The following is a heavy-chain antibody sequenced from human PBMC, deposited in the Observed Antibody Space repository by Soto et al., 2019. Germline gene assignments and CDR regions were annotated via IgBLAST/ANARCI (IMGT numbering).Heavy chain of an antibody. CDR2: IWYDGSNK. J-gene: IGHJ6*02. CDR3: ARVAYSSSSYYYSYGMDV. Sequence: VGSLRLSCASSVFTFSSYGMHCVRQSPGKWLEWVAVIWYDGSNKYYADSVKGRFTISRDNSKNTLYLQMNSLRAEDTAVYYCARVAYSSSSYYYSYGMDVWGQGTTVTVSS. D-gene: IGHD6-6*01. V-gene: IGHV3-33*01. CDR1: VFTFSSYG.